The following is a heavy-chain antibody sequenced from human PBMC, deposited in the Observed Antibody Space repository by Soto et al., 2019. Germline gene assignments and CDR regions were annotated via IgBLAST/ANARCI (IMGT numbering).Heavy chain of an antibody. CDR3: ASSSGNYGIYFYSGMDV. CDR1: VYSFTSYC. V-gene: IGHV5-10-1*01. D-gene: IGHD4-4*01. Sequence: VQSLKVSSKVSVYSFTSYCISCVRQMPGKGLEWMGRIDPSDSYTNYSPSFQGHVTISADKSISTAYLQWSSLKASDTAMYYCASSSGNYGIYFYSGMDVWGQGTTVTVSS. CDR2: IDPSDSYT. J-gene: IGHJ6*02.